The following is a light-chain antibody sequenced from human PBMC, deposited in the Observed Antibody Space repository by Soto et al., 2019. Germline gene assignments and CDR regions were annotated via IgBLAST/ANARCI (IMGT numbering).Light chain of an antibody. CDR2: GAS. J-gene: IGKJ4*01. V-gene: IGKV3-20*01. Sequence: EIVLTQSPGTLSLSPGERATLSCRAIQSVSSSSLAWFQQKPGQAPRLLIYGASSRATGIPDRFSGSGSGTDFTLTISRLEPEDFAVYHCQQYGRSPLTFGGGTKVDIK. CDR1: QSVSSSS. CDR3: QQYGRSPLT.